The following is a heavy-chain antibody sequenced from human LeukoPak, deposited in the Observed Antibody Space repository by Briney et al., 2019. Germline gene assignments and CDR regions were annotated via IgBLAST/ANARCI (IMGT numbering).Heavy chain of an antibody. J-gene: IGHJ3*02. Sequence: PSETLSLTCTVSGGSISSYYWSWIRQPRGKGLEWIGYIYYSGSTNYNPSLKSRVTISVDTSKNQCSLKLSSVTAADTAVYNCARHGLYGSGTPNAFDIWGQGTMVTVSS. V-gene: IGHV4-59*08. D-gene: IGHD3-10*01. CDR2: IYYSGST. CDR1: GGSISSYY. CDR3: ARHGLYGSGTPNAFDI.